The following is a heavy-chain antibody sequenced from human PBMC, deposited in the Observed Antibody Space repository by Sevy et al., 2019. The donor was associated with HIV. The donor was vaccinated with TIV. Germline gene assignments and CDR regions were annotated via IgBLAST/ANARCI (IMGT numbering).Heavy chain of an antibody. D-gene: IGHD6-19*01. CDR3: AKAVADRNYYYGLDV. CDR2: IWFDGSNK. V-gene: IGHV3-33*06. J-gene: IGHJ6*02. Sequence: GGSLRLSCAASGFTFSTYSMHWVRQAPGKGLEWVALIWFDGSNKYYADSVKGRFTISRDNSKNTLYLQMNSLRAEETAVYYCAKAVADRNYYYGLDVWGQGTTVTVSS. CDR1: GFTFSTYS.